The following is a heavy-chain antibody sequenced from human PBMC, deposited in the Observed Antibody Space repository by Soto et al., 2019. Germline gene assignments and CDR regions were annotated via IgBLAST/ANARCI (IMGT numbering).Heavy chain of an antibody. V-gene: IGHV4-59*04. D-gene: IGHD3-22*01. J-gene: IGHJ6*02. Sequence: PPETLSLTCTVPGRSIRSYYWGWIRQPPCKGLEWIGCICHSGCTSYTPPLKSRVTISVDTSKNQFSLKLSSVTAADTAVYYCARRLYYDSSGFEGGGMDVWGQGTTVTVS. CDR2: ICHSGCT. CDR1: GRSIRSYY. CDR3: ARRLYYDSSGFEGGGMDV.